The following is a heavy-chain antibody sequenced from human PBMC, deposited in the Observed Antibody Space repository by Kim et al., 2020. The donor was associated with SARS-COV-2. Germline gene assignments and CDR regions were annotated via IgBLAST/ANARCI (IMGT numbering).Heavy chain of an antibody. CDR2: INAGNGNT. D-gene: IGHD5-18*01. V-gene: IGHV1-3*01. Sequence: ASVKVSCKASGYTFTSYAMHWVRQAPGQRLEWMGWINAGNGNTKYSQKFQGRVTITRDTSASTAYMELSSLRSEDTAVYYCARATPPARSGIWGRGYSYHLGYWVQGTLVTVSS. J-gene: IGHJ4*02. CDR1: GYTFTSYA. CDR3: ARATPPARSGIWGRGYSYHLGY.